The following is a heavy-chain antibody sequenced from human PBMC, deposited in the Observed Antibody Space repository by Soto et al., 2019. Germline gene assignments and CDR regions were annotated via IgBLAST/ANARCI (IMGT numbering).Heavy chain of an antibody. CDR1: GGSISSSSYY. Sequence: SETLSLTCTVSGGSISSSSYYWAWIRQPPGKGLEWIGNIYYSGTTYYNPSLKSRVTISVDTSKNQFSLKVSSMTAADTAVYYCARLVRLYSSLSTPDYWGQGTLVTVSS. J-gene: IGHJ4*02. CDR2: IYYSGTT. D-gene: IGHD6-6*01. V-gene: IGHV4-39*01. CDR3: ARLVRLYSSLSTPDY.